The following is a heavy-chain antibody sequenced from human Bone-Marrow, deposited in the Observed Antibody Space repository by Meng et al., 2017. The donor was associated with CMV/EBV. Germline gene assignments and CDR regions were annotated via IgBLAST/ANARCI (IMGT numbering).Heavy chain of an antibody. V-gene: IGHV3-20*04. J-gene: IGHJ6*02. CDR3: ARVDCSSTSCYNYYYYYGKDV. Sequence: GVLKISCAASGFTFSSYAMHWVRQAPGKGLEWVSGIIWNGGSTSYADSVKGRFTISRDNAKNSLYLQMNSLRAEDTAVYYCARVDCSSTSCYNYYYYYGKDVWGQGTTVTVSS. D-gene: IGHD2-2*02. CDR2: IIWNGGST. CDR1: GFTFSSYA.